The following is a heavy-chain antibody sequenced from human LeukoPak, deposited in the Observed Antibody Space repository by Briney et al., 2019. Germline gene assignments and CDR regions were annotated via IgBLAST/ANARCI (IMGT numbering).Heavy chain of an antibody. CDR1: GGTFSSYA. CDR3: AIVGPGRGFDYYYYYMDV. J-gene: IGHJ6*03. Sequence: SVKVSCKASGGTFSSYAISWVRQAPGQGLEWMGGITPIFGTANYAQKFQGRVTITTDESTSTAYMELSSLRSEDTAVYYCAIVGPGRGFDYYYYYMDVWGKGTTVTVSS. CDR2: ITPIFGTA. D-gene: IGHD3-10*01. V-gene: IGHV1-69*05.